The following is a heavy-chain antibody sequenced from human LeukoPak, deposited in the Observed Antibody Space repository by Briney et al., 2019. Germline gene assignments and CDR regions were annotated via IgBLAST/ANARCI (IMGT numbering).Heavy chain of an antibody. Sequence: GGSLRLSCAASGFIFSSHWMHWVRQAPGKGLVWVSRISSDGWSTSYADSVKGRFTASRDNAENTLYLQMNSLRAEDTAIYYCAKGSSGYIYGDYWGQGTLVTVSS. CDR1: GFIFSSHW. CDR2: ISSDGWST. CDR3: AKGSSGYIYGDY. J-gene: IGHJ4*02. V-gene: IGHV3-74*01. D-gene: IGHD5-18*01.